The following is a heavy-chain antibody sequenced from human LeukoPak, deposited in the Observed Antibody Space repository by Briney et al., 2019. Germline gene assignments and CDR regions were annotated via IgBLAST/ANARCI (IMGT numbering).Heavy chain of an antibody. CDR1: GFTFSNYN. CDR2: ISSSSGSI. D-gene: IGHD1-26*01. CDR3: ARDGSYSGSLDY. V-gene: IGHV3-48*02. Sequence: GGSLSLSCAASGFTFSNYNMNGVRQAPGKGLEWVSYISSSSGSIYYADSVKGRFTISRDNAKNSLYLQMNSLRDEDTAVYYCARDGSYSGSLDYWGQGTLVTVSS. J-gene: IGHJ4*02.